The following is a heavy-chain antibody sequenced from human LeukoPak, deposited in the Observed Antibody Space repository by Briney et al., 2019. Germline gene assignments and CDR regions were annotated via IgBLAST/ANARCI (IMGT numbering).Heavy chain of an antibody. CDR2: IYHSGST. CDR1: GGSISSSNW. V-gene: IGHV4-4*02. CDR3: ARAGNYYGSGSYYSPFDY. D-gene: IGHD3-10*01. J-gene: IGHJ4*02. Sequence: ASGTLSLTCAVSGGSISSSNWWSWVRQPPGKGLEWIGEIYHSGSTNYNPSLKSRVTISVDKSKNQFSLKLCSVTAADTAVYYCARAGNYYGSGSYYSPFDYWGQGTLVTVSS.